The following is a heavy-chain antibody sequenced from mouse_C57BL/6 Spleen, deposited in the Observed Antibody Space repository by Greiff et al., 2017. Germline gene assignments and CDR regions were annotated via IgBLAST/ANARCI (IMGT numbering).Heavy chain of an antibody. CDR2: IHPNSGST. J-gene: IGHJ4*01. D-gene: IGHD3-3*01. CDR1: GYTFTSYW. CDR3: ARVGGYYAMDY. Sequence: VQLQQPGAELVKPGASVKLSCKASGYTFTSYWMHWVKQRPGQGLEWIGMIHPNSGSTNYNEKFKSKATLTVDKSSSTAYMQLSSLTSEDAAVYYCARVGGYYAMDYWGQGTSVTVSS. V-gene: IGHV1-64*01.